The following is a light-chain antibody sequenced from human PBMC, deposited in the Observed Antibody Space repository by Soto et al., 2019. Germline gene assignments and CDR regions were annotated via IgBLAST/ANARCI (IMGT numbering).Light chain of an antibody. CDR3: AAWDDSLNGPV. CDR1: SSNIGSNT. V-gene: IGLV1-44*01. Sequence: QSALTQPPSASGTPGERVTICCSGSSSNIGSNTVNWYQQLPGTAPKLLIYSNNQRPSGVPDRFSGSKSGTSASLAISGLQSEDEADYYCAAWDDSLNGPVFGGGTKVTVL. J-gene: IGLJ2*01. CDR2: SNN.